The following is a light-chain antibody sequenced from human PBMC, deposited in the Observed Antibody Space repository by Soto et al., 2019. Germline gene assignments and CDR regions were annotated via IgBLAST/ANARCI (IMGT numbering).Light chain of an antibody. V-gene: IGKV3-15*01. J-gene: IGKJ1*01. CDR2: GAF. CDR1: QTVSSN. CDR3: QQYGPT. Sequence: EIVLTQSPGTLSLSPGERATLSCRASQTVSSNLAWYQQRAGQAPRLLIYGAFTRATGIPARFSGSGSGTEFTLTISSLQSEDFAVYYCQQYGPTFGQGTKV.